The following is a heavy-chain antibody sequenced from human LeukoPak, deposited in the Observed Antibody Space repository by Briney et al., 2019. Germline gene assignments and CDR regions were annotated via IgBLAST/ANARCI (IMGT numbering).Heavy chain of an antibody. V-gene: IGHV4-30-4*01. CDR1: GGSISSGGYY. D-gene: IGHD4-17*01. Sequence: PSETLSLTCTVSGGSISSGGYYWSWIRQPPGKGLEWIGYIYYSGSTYYNPSLKSRVTMSVDTSKNQFSLRLSPVTAADTAIYYCVRVAYGDYYFDYWGQGTLVTVSS. J-gene: IGHJ4*02. CDR3: VRVAYGDYYFDY. CDR2: IYYSGST.